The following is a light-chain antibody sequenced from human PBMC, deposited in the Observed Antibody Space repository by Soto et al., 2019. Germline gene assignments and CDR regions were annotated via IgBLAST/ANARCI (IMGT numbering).Light chain of an antibody. CDR1: NSDVGYDY. V-gene: IGLV2-14*01. Sequence: QSALTRPASVSGSPGQSITISCTGTNSDVGYDYVSWYQQHPGKAPKLIIYEVSNRPSGVSNRFSGSKSGNTASLTISGLQAEDDADYYCSSYTSSSTYVFGTGTKVTVL. J-gene: IGLJ1*01. CDR2: EVS. CDR3: SSYTSSSTYV.